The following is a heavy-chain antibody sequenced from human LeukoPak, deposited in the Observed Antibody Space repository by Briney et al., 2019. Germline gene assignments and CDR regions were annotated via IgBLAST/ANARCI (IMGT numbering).Heavy chain of an antibody. Sequence: SETLSLTCTVSGGSISSYYWSWIRQPPGKGLEWIGYIYYSGSTNYNPSLKSRVTISVDTSKNQFSLKLSSVTAADTAVYYCAREKGGFGELPTDYWGQGTLVTVSS. CDR1: GGSISSYY. CDR3: AREKGGFGELPTDY. V-gene: IGHV4-59*01. D-gene: IGHD3-10*01. J-gene: IGHJ4*02. CDR2: IYYSGST.